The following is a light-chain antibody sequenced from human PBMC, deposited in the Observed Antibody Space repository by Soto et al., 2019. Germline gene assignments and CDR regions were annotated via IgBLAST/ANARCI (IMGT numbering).Light chain of an antibody. Sequence: QSVLAQPASLSGSPGQSITISCTGTSSDIGSYNLVSWYQQHPGKVPKVMIYEVDKRPSGVSNRFSGSKSGNTASLTISGLQSEDEADYYCWAYAGSNSYVFGSGTK. CDR3: WAYAGSNSYV. CDR1: SSDIGSYNL. V-gene: IGLV2-23*02. CDR2: EVD. J-gene: IGLJ1*01.